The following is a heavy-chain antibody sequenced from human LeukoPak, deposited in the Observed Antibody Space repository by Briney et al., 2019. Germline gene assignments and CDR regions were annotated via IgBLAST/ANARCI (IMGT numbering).Heavy chain of an antibody. Sequence: ASVKVSCKASGYTFTSYYMHWVRQAPGQGLEWMGWISAYNGNTNYAQKLQGRVTMTTDTSTSTAYMELRSLRSDDTAVYYCARGGYYDILTGYPSSNFDYWGQGTLVTVSS. CDR1: GYTFTSYY. J-gene: IGHJ4*02. CDR2: ISAYNGNT. V-gene: IGHV1-18*04. D-gene: IGHD3-9*01. CDR3: ARGGYYDILTGYPSSNFDY.